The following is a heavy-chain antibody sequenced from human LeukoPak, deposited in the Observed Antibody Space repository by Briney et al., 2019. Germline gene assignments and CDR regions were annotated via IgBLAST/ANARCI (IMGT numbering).Heavy chain of an antibody. J-gene: IGHJ4*02. Sequence: ASVKVSCKASGYTFTGYYMHWVRQAPGQGLEWMGWINPNSGGTNYAQKFQGRVTMTRDTSISTAYMELSRLRSDDTAVYYCARLEAGNPFTSFDYRGQGTLVTVSS. CDR1: GYTFTGYY. D-gene: IGHD3-16*01. CDR3: ARLEAGNPFTSFDY. V-gene: IGHV1-2*02. CDR2: INPNSGGT.